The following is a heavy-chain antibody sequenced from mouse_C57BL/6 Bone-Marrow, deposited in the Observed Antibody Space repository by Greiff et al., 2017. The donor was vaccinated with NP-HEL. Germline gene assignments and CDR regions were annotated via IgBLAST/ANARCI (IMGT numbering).Heavy chain of an antibody. CDR3: ARELGDYDMEY. CDR1: GYTFTSYG. CDR2: IYPRSGNT. D-gene: IGHD4-1*01. V-gene: IGHV1-81*01. Sequence: VKLQESGAELARPGASVKLSCKASGYTFTSYGISWVKQRPGQGLEWIGEIYPRSGNTYYNEKFKGKATLTADKSSSTGYMELGSRTSEDSAVDFCARELGDYDMEYWGQGTSVTVTS. J-gene: IGHJ4*01.